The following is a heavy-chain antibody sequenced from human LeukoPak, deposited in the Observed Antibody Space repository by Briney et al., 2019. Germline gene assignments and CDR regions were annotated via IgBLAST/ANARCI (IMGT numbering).Heavy chain of an antibody. D-gene: IGHD3-10*01. Sequence: SETLSLTCTVSGDSFNSYYWSWIRQPAGKGLEWIGRMYTSGNTNYNPSLKRRVTMSVDTSKTQFSLKMSSVTAADTAVYYCARGITMVRGVITGPFDYWGQGTLVTVSS. V-gene: IGHV4-4*07. CDR2: MYTSGNT. CDR1: GDSFNSYY. CDR3: ARGITMVRGVITGPFDY. J-gene: IGHJ4*02.